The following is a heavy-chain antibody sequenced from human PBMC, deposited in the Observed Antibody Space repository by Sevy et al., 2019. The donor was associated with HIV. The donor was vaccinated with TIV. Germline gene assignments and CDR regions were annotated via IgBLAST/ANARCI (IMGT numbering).Heavy chain of an antibody. J-gene: IGHJ4*02. Sequence: SETLSLTCTVSGGSIYSSSFFWGWIRQSPGKGLEWIGSIYSSGTTYYNPSLMTRLSMSVNTSKNQLSLNLNSVTAADTAMYFCTRHLGSGPVASDSWGPRTLVTVSS. V-gene: IGHV4-39*01. D-gene: IGHD6-19*01. CDR2: IYSSGTT. CDR3: TRHLGSGPVASDS. CDR1: GGSIYSSSFF.